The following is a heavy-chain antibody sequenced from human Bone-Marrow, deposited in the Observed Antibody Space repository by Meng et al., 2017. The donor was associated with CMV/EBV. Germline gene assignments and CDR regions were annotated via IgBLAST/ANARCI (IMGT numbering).Heavy chain of an antibody. D-gene: IGHD3-3*01. J-gene: IGHJ6*02. CDR3: ARWEWFVSGMDV. CDR1: GGSFSGYY. CDR2: INHSGST. V-gene: IGHV4-34*01. Sequence: SETLSLTCAVYGGSFSGYYWSWIRQPPGKGLEWIGEINHSGSTNYNPSLKSRVIISADTSMNQFSLKLSSVTAADTAVYYCARWEWFVSGMDVWGQGTTVTVSS.